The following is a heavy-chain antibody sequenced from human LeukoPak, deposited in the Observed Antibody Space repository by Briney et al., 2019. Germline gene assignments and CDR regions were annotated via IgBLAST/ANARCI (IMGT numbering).Heavy chain of an antibody. J-gene: IGHJ3*02. V-gene: IGHV4-59*11. CDR1: GASIRSHY. CDR2: MYYSGNS. CDR3: ARLGYSSAIDAFDI. D-gene: IGHD6-19*01. Sequence: PSETLSLTCTVSGASIRSHYWSWIRQPPGKGLEWIGYMYYSGNSNYNPALKSRVTISVDTSKNQFSLKLSSVTAADTAVYYCARLGYSSAIDAFDIWGQGTMFIVSS.